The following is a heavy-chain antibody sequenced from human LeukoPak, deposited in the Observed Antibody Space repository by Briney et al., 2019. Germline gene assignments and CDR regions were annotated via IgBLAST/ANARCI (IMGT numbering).Heavy chain of an antibody. J-gene: IGHJ4*02. V-gene: IGHV4-59*01. D-gene: IGHD5-12*01. CDR1: GGSISSYY. CDR3: ARGDHSGYADEGFHFDY. Sequence: SETLSLTRTVSGGSISSYYWSWIRQPPGKGLEWIGYIYYSGSTNYNPSLKSRVTISVDTSKNQFSLKLSSVTAADTAVYYCARGDHSGYADEGFHFDYWGQGTLVTVSS. CDR2: IYYSGST.